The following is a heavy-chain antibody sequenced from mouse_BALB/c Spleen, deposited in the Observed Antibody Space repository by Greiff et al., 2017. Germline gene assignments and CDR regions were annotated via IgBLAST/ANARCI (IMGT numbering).Heavy chain of an antibody. CDR1: GYSFTSYY. CDR3: ARGVNYFDY. Sequence: QVQLKESGPELVKPGASVKISCKASGYSFTSYYIHWVKQRPGQGLEWIGWIFPGSGNTKYNEKFKGKATLTADTSSSTAYMQFSSLTSEDSAVYFCARGVNYFDYWGQGTTLTVSS. CDR2: IFPGSGNT. V-gene: IGHV1-66*01. J-gene: IGHJ2*01.